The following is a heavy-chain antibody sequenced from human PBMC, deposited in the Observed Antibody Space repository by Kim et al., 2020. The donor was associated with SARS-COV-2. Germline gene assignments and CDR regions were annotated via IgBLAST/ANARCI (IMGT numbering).Heavy chain of an antibody. Sequence: ATAYAASVKGRFTISRDDSKNTAYLQMNSLKTEDTAVYYCTTRDGYRVGYWGQGTLVTVSS. J-gene: IGHJ4*02. CDR2: AT. CDR3: TTRDGYRVGY. D-gene: IGHD2-21*01. V-gene: IGHV3-73*01.